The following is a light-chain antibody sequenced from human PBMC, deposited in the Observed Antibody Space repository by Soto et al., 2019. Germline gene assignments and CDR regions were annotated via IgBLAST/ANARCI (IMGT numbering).Light chain of an antibody. CDR1: QGISSY. V-gene: IGKV1-8*01. J-gene: IGKJ5*01. CDR3: QQYYSYPQIT. Sequence: AIRMTQSPSSLSASTGDRVTITCRASQGISSYLAWYQQKPGKAPKLLIFAASTLESGVPSRFSGSGSGTDFTLTISCLQSEDFAPYYCQQYYSYPQITFGQGTRLEIK. CDR2: AAS.